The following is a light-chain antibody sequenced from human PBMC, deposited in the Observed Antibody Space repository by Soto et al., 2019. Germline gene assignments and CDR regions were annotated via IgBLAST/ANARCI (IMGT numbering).Light chain of an antibody. CDR3: CSYAGRVVV. Sequence: QSALTQPRSVSGSPGQSVTISCTGTSSDVGGYTYVSWYQQHPGKAPKLMIYDVSKRPSGVPDRFSGSQSGNTASLTISGLQAEDDADYYCCSYAGRVVVFGGGTKLTVL. CDR2: DVS. CDR1: SSDVGGYTY. V-gene: IGLV2-11*01. J-gene: IGLJ2*01.